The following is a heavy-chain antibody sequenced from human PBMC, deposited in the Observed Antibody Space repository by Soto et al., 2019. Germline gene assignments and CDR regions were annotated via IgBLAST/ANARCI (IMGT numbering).Heavy chain of an antibody. CDR1: GGSISSGDYC. J-gene: IGHJ4*02. CDR3: ARGPSGDKVDY. D-gene: IGHD1-26*01. CDR2: IYNRGST. Sequence: QVQLQESGPGLVEPSQTLSLTCTVSGGSISSGDYCWSWIRQTPGKGLEWIGHIYNRGSTYSNPPLKSRVTISVDTSNKQFSLKLSSVTAADTAVYYCARGPSGDKVDYWGQGTLFTVSS. V-gene: IGHV4-30-4*01.